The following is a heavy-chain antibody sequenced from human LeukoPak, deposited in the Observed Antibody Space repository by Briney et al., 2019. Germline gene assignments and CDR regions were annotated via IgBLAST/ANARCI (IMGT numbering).Heavy chain of an antibody. CDR1: GFTFDTYR. J-gene: IGHJ4*02. V-gene: IGHV3-21*01. D-gene: IGHD1-1*01. CDR3: ARDSPGTTASDY. CDR2: ISASGSYI. Sequence: GGSLRLSCAASGFTFDTYRMNWVRQAPGKGLEWVSSISASGSYIYYADSLKGRFTISRDNDKNSLYLQMNSLRAEDTAVYYCARDSPGTTASDYWGQGTLVTVSS.